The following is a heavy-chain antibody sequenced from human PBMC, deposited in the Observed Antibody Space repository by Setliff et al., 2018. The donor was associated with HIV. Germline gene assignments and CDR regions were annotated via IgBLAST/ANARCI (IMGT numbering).Heavy chain of an antibody. J-gene: IGHJ4*02. Sequence: SETLSLTCAAYGGSFSGHYWSWIRQSPRLGLEWIGDISDSGSITYNPSLKSRVAISVDTSKNQFSLKLLSVTAADTAVYFCARTRALQSDNWSPFDKWGQGSLFAVSS. CDR2: ISDSGSI. CDR1: GGSFSGHY. D-gene: IGHD1-1*01. CDR3: ARTRALQSDNWSPFDK. V-gene: IGHV4-34*01.